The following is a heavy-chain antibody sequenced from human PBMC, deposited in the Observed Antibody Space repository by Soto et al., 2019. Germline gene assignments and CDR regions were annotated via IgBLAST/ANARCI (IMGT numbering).Heavy chain of an antibody. J-gene: IGHJ6*02. V-gene: IGHV5-10-1*01. D-gene: IGHD2-15*01. Sequence: GESLKISCKGYGYSFTSYWISWVRQMPGKGLEWMGRIDPSDSYTNYSPSFQGHVTISADKSISTAYLQWSSLKASDTAMYYCAILYCSGGSCPKNYYGMDVWGQGTTVTVSS. CDR2: IDPSDSYT. CDR3: AILYCSGGSCPKNYYGMDV. CDR1: GYSFTSYW.